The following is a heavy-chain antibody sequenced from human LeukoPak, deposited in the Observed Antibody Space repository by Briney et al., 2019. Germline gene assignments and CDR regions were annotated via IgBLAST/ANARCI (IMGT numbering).Heavy chain of an antibody. V-gene: IGHV3-48*03. CDR2: ISSSGSSI. CDR3: ARPYGSGSYYPQYFDY. Sequence: GGSLRLSCAASGFTFSSSEMNWVRQAPGKGLEWVSYISSSGSSIYYADSVKGRFTISRDNAKNSLYLQMNSLRAEDTAVYYCARPYGSGSYYPQYFDYWGQGTLVTVPS. J-gene: IGHJ4*02. CDR1: GFTFSSSE. D-gene: IGHD3-10*01.